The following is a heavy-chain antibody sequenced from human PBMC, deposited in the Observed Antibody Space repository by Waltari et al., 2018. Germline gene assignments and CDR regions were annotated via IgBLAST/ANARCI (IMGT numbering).Heavy chain of an antibody. V-gene: IGHV1-69*11. D-gene: IGHD6-19*01. CDR1: GGTFSSYA. J-gene: IGHJ4*02. CDR3: ARVGLKRIAVAEDY. Sequence: QVQLVQSGAEVKKPRSSVKVSWKSSGGTFSSYAISWVRQAPGQGLEWMGRIIPIVGTANYAQKFQGRVTITADESTSTAYMELSSLRSEDTAVYYCARVGLKRIAVAEDYWGQGTLVTVSS. CDR2: IIPIVGTA.